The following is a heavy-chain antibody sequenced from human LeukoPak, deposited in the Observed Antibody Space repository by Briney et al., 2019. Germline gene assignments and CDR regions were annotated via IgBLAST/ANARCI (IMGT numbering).Heavy chain of an antibody. CDR1: GFTFSSCE. Sequence: GGSLRLSCAASGFTFSSCEMNWVRQAPGKGLEWVSHISSSGSRIYYAESVKGRFTISRDNAQNSLYLQMNILRAEDTAVYYCARGTRPYYGSGSYWFDPWGQGTLVTVSS. J-gene: IGHJ5*02. V-gene: IGHV3-48*03. CDR3: ARGTRPYYGSGSYWFDP. D-gene: IGHD3-10*01. CDR2: ISSSGSRI.